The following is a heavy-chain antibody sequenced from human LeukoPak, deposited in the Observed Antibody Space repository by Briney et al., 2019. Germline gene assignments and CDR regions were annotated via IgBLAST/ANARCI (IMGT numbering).Heavy chain of an antibody. D-gene: IGHD3-22*01. V-gene: IGHV3-11*01. CDR3: ARDSGTYFDSTGEWFDP. Sequence: GGSLRLSCAASGFTFSDYYMSWIRQAPGKGLEWISFISSSTSTIYYADSVKGRFTISRDNAKNSLFLQMNSLTAEDTAVYYCARDSGTYFDSTGEWFDPWGQGTLVTVSS. CDR1: GFTFSDYY. J-gene: IGHJ5*02. CDR2: ISSSTSTI.